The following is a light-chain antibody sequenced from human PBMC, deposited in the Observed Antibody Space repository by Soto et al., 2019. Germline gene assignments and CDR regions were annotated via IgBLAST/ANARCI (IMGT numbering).Light chain of an antibody. V-gene: IGKV1-5*01. CDR1: QSIRSW. Sequence: DIQMTQSPSTLSASVGDRVTITCRASQSIRSWLAWYQQKPGKAPQLWIYDASNLESGVPSRFSGSGSGTEFTLTHSSLQPDYFATYYCQQYDSFSKTFGRGTKVEAK. CDR2: DAS. CDR3: QQYDSFSKT. J-gene: IGKJ1*01.